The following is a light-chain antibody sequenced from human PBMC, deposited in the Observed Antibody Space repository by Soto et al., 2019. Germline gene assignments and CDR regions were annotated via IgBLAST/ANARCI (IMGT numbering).Light chain of an antibody. CDR3: QQYHRYST. J-gene: IGKJ1*01. CDR1: QSISAW. V-gene: IGKV1-5*01. Sequence: DIQMTPSPSTLSASVGDRVTITCRASQSISAWLAWYQQKPGKAPNLLIYDVSTLDSGVPSRFSGSASGTEFTLTISSLESDDFATYYCQQYHRYSTFGQGTKVDIK. CDR2: DVS.